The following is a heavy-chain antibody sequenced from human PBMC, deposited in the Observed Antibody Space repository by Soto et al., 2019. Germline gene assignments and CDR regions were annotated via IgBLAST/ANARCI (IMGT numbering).Heavy chain of an antibody. D-gene: IGHD6-19*01. CDR2: VSHDGKSG. V-gene: IGHV3-30*14. Sequence: QVQLVESGGGVVQPGRSLRLSCAVSGFTFSSYAMHWVRRAPGKGLEWVAAVSHDGKSGFYADSVSGRFTVSRDNSNNLVYLQMDRLRPEDTALFYCARLDKFNGGWSWGQGTAVTVSS. CDR1: GFTFSSYA. J-gene: IGHJ4*02. CDR3: ARLDKFNGGWS.